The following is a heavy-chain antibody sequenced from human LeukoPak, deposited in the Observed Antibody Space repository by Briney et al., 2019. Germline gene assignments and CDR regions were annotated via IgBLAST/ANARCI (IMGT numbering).Heavy chain of an antibody. CDR1: GDSVSSTIFA. D-gene: IGHD3-16*01. J-gene: IGHJ6*02. CDR2: TYYTSTSKWDT. V-gene: IGHV6-1*01. CDR3: TRGRRFYYGMDV. Sequence: SQTLSLTCAISGDSVSSTIFAWNWVRQSPSRGLEWLGRTYYTSTSKWDTDYAVSLKSRISVSPDISKNQFSLQLNSVTPEDTAVYYCTRGRRFYYGMDVWGQGTTVTVSS.